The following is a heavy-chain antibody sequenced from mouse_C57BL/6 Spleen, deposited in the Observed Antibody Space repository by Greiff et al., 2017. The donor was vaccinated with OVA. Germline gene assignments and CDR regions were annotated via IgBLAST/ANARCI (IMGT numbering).Heavy chain of an antibody. CDR3: ARGNYYGSSYAMDY. CDR1: GYTFTSYW. Sequence: QVQLQQPGAELVMPGASVKLSCKASGYTFTSYWMHWVKQRPGQGLEWIGEIDPSDSYTNSNQKFKGKSTLTVDKSSSTAYMQLSRLTSEDSAVYYCARGNYYGSSYAMDYWGQGTSVTVSS. J-gene: IGHJ4*01. D-gene: IGHD1-1*01. CDR2: IDPSDSYT. V-gene: IGHV1-69*01.